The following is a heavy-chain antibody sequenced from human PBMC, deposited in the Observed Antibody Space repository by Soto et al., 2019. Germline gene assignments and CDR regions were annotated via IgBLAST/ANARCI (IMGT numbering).Heavy chain of an antibody. CDR1: GFTFSTYN. D-gene: IGHD3-16*01. CDR2: IDASSTHI. J-gene: IGHJ5*02. V-gene: IGHV3-21*01. Sequence: EVQLVESGGGLVQPGESLRLSCATSGFTFSTYNMNWVRQAPGKGLEWVSSIDASSTHIYYADSVKGRFTISRDNGKSSLYLQMDSLRAEDTALYYCVRQQYDFLVDPWGQGTLVTVSS. CDR3: VRQQYDFLVDP.